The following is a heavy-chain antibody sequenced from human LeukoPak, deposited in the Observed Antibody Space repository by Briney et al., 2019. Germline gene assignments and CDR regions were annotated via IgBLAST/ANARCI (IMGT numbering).Heavy chain of an antibody. CDR2: ISSSSSTI. CDR3: SSGNLFDY. J-gene: IGHJ4*02. CDR1: GFTFGDYS. V-gene: IGHV3-48*04. Sequence: GGSLRLSCAASGFTFGDYSMNWVRQAPGKGPEWPSYISSSSSTIYYADSVKGRFTISRDNAKKSLYLQMNSLRAEDTAVYYCSSGNLFDYWGQGTLVTVSS. D-gene: IGHD1-14*01.